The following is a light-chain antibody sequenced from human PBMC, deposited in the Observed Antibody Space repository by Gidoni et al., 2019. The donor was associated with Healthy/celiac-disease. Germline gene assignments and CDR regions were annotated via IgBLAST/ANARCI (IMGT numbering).Light chain of an antibody. CDR3: QAWDSSTAWEV. V-gene: IGLV3-1*01. CDR2: QDS. CDR1: KLGEKY. Sequence: SYELPQPPSVSVSPGQTASITCSGDKLGEKYACWYQQKPGQSPVLIIYQDSKRPSGIPERFSGSNSENTATLTISGTQAMDEADYYCQAWDSSTAWEVFGGGTKLTVL. J-gene: IGLJ2*01.